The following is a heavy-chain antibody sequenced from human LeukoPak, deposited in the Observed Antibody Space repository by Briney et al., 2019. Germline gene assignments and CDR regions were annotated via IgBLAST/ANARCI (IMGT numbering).Heavy chain of an antibody. J-gene: IGHJ5*02. Sequence: ASVKVSCKASGGTFSNYAINWVRQATGQGLEWMGWMNPNSGNTGYAQKFQGRVTMTRNTSISTAYMELSSLRSEDTAVYYCARSLLWFGELYRAPRFDPWGQGTLVTVSS. CDR3: ARSLLWFGELYRAPRFDP. CDR1: GGTFSNYA. D-gene: IGHD3-10*01. CDR2: MNPNSGNT. V-gene: IGHV1-8*02.